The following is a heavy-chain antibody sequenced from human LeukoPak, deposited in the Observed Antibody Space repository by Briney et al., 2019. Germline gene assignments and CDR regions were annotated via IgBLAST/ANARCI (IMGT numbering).Heavy chain of an antibody. Sequence: GGSLRLSCAASRLTFSNYAMTWVRQSPGKGLEWVSSITGSGGTNYADSVKGRFSISRDNSQNTVFLHMNSLRADDTAVYYCTKDPNGDYVGAFDIWGQGTMVTVSS. CDR1: RLTFSNYA. CDR3: TKDPNGDYVGAFDI. D-gene: IGHD4-17*01. J-gene: IGHJ3*02. CDR2: ITGSGGT. V-gene: IGHV3-23*01.